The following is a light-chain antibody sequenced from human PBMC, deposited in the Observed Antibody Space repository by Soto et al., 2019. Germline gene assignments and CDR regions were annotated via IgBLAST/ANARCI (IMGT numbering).Light chain of an antibody. CDR3: CSYAGGYTYL. V-gene: IGLV2-11*01. J-gene: IGLJ1*01. Sequence: QSVLIQPPSVSGSPGQSVTTSCTGTSSDVGSCDYVSWYQQHPGTVPKPMIYNVNTRPSGVPDRFSGSKSGNTASLTISGLQAEDEADYFCCSYAGGYTYLFGTGTKVTVL. CDR2: NVN. CDR1: SSDVGSCDY.